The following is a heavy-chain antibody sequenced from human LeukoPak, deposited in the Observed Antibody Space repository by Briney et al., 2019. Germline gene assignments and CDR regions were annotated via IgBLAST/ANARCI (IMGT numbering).Heavy chain of an antibody. CDR1: GGSFSGYY. CDR2: INHSGST. J-gene: IGHJ4*02. CDR3: AGGAAASSY. D-gene: IGHD6-13*01. Sequence: SETLSLTCAVYGGSFSGYYWSWIRQPPGKGLEWIGEINHSGSTNYNPSLKSRVTISVDTSKNQFSLKLSSVTAADTAVYYCAGGAAASSYWGQGTLVTVSS. V-gene: IGHV4-34*01.